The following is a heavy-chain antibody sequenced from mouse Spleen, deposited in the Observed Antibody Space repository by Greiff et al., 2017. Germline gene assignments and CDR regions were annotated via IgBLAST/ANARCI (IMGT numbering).Heavy chain of an antibody. V-gene: IGHV1-42*01. CDR1: GYSFTGYY. J-gene: IGHJ4*01. CDR3: ARATTGFGYYAMDY. Sequence: VQLKESGPELVKPGASVKISCKASGYSFTGYYMNWVKQSPEKSLEWIGEINPSTGGTTYNQKFKAKATLTVDKSSSTAYMQLKSLTSEDSAVYYCARATTGFGYYAMDYWGQGTSVTVSS. CDR2: INPSTGGT. D-gene: IGHD1-1*01.